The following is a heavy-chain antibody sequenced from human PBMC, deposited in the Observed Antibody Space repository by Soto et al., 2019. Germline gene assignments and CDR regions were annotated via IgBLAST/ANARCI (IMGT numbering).Heavy chain of an antibody. V-gene: IGHV4-39*01. D-gene: IGHD3-16*01. Sequence: SETLSLTCIVSGDSINSGSHFWGWIRQPPGKGLEWIGTIYYSGSTYYNSSLKSRVTISIDTSKNQFSLKLSSVTAADTAVYYCARASPSLGFYYYYGMDVWGQGTTVTVSS. J-gene: IGHJ6*02. CDR3: ARASPSLGFYYYYGMDV. CDR2: IYYSGST. CDR1: GDSINSGSHF.